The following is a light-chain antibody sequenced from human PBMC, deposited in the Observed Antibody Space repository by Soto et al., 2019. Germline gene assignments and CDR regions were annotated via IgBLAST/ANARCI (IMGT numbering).Light chain of an antibody. CDR3: SSYTSSNTYV. CDR2: DVN. Sequence: QSVLTQPPSVSGSPGQSVAISCTGTSSDIGSSNGVSWYQQPPGTAPKLMIYDVNNRPSGVPDRFSGSKSGNTASLTISGLQAEDEPDYYCSSYTSSNTYVFGTGTKFTVL. CDR1: SSDIGSSNG. V-gene: IGLV2-18*02. J-gene: IGLJ1*01.